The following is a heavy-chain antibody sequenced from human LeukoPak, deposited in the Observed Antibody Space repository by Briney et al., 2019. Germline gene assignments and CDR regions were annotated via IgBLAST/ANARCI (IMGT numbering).Heavy chain of an antibody. D-gene: IGHD2-2*01. J-gene: IGHJ5*02. CDR3: ARGRGGVVPAARPANWFDP. Sequence: SETLSLTCTVSGGSISSYYWSWIRQPPGKGLEWIGYIYYSGSTNYNPSLKSRVTISVDTSKNQFSLKLSSVTAADTAVYYCARGRGGVVPAARPANWFDPWGQGTLVTVSS. CDR1: GGSISSYY. V-gene: IGHV4-59*08. CDR2: IYYSGST.